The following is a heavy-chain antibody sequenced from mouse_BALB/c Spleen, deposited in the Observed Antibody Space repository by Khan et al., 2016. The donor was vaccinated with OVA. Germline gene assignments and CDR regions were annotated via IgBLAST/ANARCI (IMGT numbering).Heavy chain of an antibody. V-gene: IGHV1-7*01. CDR2: INPTSGYT. CDR1: GYTFTTYW. J-gene: IGHJ2*01. Sequence: VQLQQPGAELAKPGASVKMSCKASGYTFTTYWMHWVKQRPGQGLEWIGYINPTSGYTDYNEKFKDRATLSADKSSSTAYMQLSSLTSEDSAVYYCTRDRIDYWGQSTTLTVSS. CDR3: TRDRIDY.